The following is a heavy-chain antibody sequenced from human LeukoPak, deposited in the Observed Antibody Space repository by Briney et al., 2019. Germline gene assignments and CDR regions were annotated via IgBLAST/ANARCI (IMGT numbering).Heavy chain of an antibody. J-gene: IGHJ4*02. D-gene: IGHD1-26*01. CDR3: ATDLQFSGSYYVDY. Sequence: ASVKVSCKVSGYTLTELSMHWVRQAPGKGLEWMGGFDPEDGETIYAQKFQGRVTMTEDTSTDTAYMELSSLRSEDTAMYYCATDLQFSGSYYVDYWGQGTLVTVSS. V-gene: IGHV1-24*01. CDR2: FDPEDGET. CDR1: GYTLTELS.